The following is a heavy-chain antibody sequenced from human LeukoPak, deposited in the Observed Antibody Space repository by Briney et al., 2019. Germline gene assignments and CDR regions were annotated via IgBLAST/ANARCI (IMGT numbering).Heavy chain of an antibody. V-gene: IGHV3-30*04. CDR1: GFTFSSYA. CDR3: AGDRMGDYYYYGMDV. CDR2: ISYDGSNK. J-gene: IGHJ6*02. Sequence: GGSLRLSCAASGFTFSSYAMHWVRQAPGKGLEWVAVISYDGSNKYYADSVKGRFTISRDNSKNTLYLQMNSLRAEDTAVYYCAGDRMGDYYYYGMDVWGQGTTVTVSS. D-gene: IGHD1-26*01.